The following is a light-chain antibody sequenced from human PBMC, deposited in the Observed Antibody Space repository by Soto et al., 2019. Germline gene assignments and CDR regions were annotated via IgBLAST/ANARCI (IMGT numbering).Light chain of an antibody. CDR2: AAS. CDR1: QGISSY. CDR3: RQHNSFPIT. V-gene: IGKV1-9*01. Sequence: DIQMTQSPSTLSASVGDRVTITCRASQGISSYLVWYQQKAGKAPKGLIYAASTLQTGVPSRFSGSGSGTEFTLTISSLQPEDSATYYCRQHNSFPITFGQGTRLEIK. J-gene: IGKJ5*01.